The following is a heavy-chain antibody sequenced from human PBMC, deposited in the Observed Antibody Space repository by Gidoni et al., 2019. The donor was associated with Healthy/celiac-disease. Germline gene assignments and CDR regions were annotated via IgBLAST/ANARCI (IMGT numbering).Heavy chain of an antibody. Sequence: QVQLVQSGAEVKKPGSSVKVCCKASGGTFSSYAISWVRQAPGQGLEWMGGIIPIFGTANYAQKFQGRVTITADESTSTAYMELSSLRSEDTAVYYCARSPIVGAANYYYYYGMDVWGKGPRSPSPQ. D-gene: IGHD1-26*01. CDR1: GGTFSSYA. CDR2: IIPIFGTA. CDR3: ARSPIVGAANYYYYYGMDV. V-gene: IGHV1-69*01. J-gene: IGHJ6*01.